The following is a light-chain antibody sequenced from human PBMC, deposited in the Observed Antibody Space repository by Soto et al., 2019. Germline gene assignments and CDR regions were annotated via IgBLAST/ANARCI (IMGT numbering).Light chain of an antibody. J-gene: IGLJ2*01. CDR1: SSNIGAGYD. CDR2: GNS. Sequence: QSVPTQPPSVYGAPGQRVTIACTGSSSNIGAGYDVHWYQQLPGTAPKLLIYGNSNRPSGVPDRFSGSKSGTSASLAITGLQAEDEADYYCQSYDSSLSGVVFGGGTKLTVL. V-gene: IGLV1-40*01. CDR3: QSYDSSLSGVV.